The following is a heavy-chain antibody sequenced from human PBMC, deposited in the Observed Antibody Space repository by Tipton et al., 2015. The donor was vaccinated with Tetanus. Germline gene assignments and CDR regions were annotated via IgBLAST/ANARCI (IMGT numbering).Heavy chain of an antibody. Sequence: SLRLSCAAPGFIFSSYAMHWVRQAPGKGLEWVAVTSHDGHNEYYADSVKGRFIISRDNSKSTLYLELYSLRPEDTAIYYCAKDRYDSSGYYYLWDYWGQGTLVTVSS. D-gene: IGHD3-22*01. CDR2: TSHDGHNE. CDR1: GFIFSSYA. V-gene: IGHV3-30-3*01. CDR3: AKDRYDSSGYYYLWDY. J-gene: IGHJ4*02.